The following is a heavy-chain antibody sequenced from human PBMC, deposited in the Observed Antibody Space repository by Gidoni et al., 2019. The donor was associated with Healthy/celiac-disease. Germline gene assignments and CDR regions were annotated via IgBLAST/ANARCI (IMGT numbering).Heavy chain of an antibody. D-gene: IGHD1-26*01. CDR3: ASSPLSSTRGAFDI. V-gene: IGHV4-39*01. CDR2: ST. Sequence: STYYNPSLKSRVTISVDTSKNQFSLKLSSVTAADTAVYYCASSPLSSTRGAFDIWGQGTMVTVSS. J-gene: IGHJ3*02.